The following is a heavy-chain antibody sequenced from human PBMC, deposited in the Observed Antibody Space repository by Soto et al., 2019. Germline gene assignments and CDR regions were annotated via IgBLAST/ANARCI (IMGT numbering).Heavy chain of an antibody. CDR3: AKDRGVVPAAVGYGMDV. Sequence: GGSLRLSCAASGFTFDDYTMHLVRQAPGKGLEWVSLISWDGGSTYYADSVKGRFTISRDNSKNSLYLQMNSLRTEDTALYYCAKDRGVVPAAVGYGMDVWGQGTTVTVSS. J-gene: IGHJ6*02. CDR1: GFTFDDYT. D-gene: IGHD2-2*01. V-gene: IGHV3-43*01. CDR2: ISWDGGST.